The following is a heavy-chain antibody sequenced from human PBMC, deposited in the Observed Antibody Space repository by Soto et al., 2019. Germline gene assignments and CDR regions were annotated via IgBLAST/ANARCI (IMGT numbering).Heavy chain of an antibody. CDR1: GFTFTDYW. Sequence: EVQLVESGGGLVQPGGSLRLSCAASGFTFTDYWMSWVRQAPGKGLEWVANIKQDGSEEYYVDSVRGRFTISGDNAKNLLYLQMNSLRAEDKAVYYCARVGSGGYQNYWGQGTLVTVSS. CDR3: ARVGSGGYQNY. V-gene: IGHV3-7*01. CDR2: IKQDGSEE. D-gene: IGHD5-12*01. J-gene: IGHJ4*02.